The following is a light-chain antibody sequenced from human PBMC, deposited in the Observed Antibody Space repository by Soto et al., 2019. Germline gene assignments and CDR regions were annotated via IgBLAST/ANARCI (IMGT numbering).Light chain of an antibody. CDR1: SGHSSYT. CDR3: QTWGIGMQV. J-gene: IGLJ2*01. CDR2: LNSDGSH. Sequence: QSVLTQSPSASASLGASVKLTCTLSSGHSSYTIAWHQQQPEKGPRYLMKLNSDGSHNKGDGITERFSGSSAGAERYLTISSLQSEDEADYFCQTWGIGMQVFGGGTKLTVL. V-gene: IGLV4-69*01.